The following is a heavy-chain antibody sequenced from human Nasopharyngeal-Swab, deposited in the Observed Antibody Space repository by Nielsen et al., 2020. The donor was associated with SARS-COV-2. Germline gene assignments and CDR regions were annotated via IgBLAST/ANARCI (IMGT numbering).Heavy chain of an antibody. CDR1: GFTFSDYY. Sequence: GESLKISCSASGFTFSDYYMSWIRQAPGNGLEWVSYISSSGSTIYYADSVKGRFTISRDNAKNSLYLQMNSLRAEDTAVYYCASLLWFGELPSDYYYDGMDVWGQGTTVTVSS. CDR3: ASLLWFGELPSDYYYDGMDV. CDR2: ISSSGSTI. D-gene: IGHD3-10*01. V-gene: IGHV3-11*04. J-gene: IGHJ6*02.